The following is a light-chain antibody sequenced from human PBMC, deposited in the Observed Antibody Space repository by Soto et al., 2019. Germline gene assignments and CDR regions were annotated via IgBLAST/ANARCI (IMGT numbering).Light chain of an antibody. CDR3: SSYTRSSIDYV. Sequence: QSALTQPASVSGSPGQSITISCTGTSSDVGGYNYVSWYQQHPGKAPKLMIYEVSNRPSGVSNRFSGSKSGNTASLTISGLQAEDEADYYGSSYTRSSIDYVFGTGTKLTVL. V-gene: IGLV2-14*01. J-gene: IGLJ1*01. CDR2: EVS. CDR1: SSDVGGYNY.